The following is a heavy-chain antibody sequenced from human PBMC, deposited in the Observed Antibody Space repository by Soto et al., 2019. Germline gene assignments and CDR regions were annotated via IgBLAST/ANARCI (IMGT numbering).Heavy chain of an antibody. CDR3: AREGRLQSLDY. Sequence: QVQLQESGPGLVKPSQTLSLTCTVSGGSISNPDYYWNWIRQPPGKGLEWIGSIFYSGDTSYNPSLKSRLNTSVDTSKNQFSLSLRSVTASDTAVYFCAREGRLQSLDYWGQGTLVTVSS. V-gene: IGHV4-30-4*01. J-gene: IGHJ4*02. CDR2: IFYSGDT. CDR1: GGSISNPDYY. D-gene: IGHD4-4*01.